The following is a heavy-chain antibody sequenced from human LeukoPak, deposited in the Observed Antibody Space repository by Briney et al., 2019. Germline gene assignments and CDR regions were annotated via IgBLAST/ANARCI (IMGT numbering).Heavy chain of an antibody. J-gene: IGHJ4*02. D-gene: IGHD6-19*01. Sequence: HPGGSLRLSCAASGFTFSSYWMSWVRQAPGKGLEWVANIKQDGSEKYYVDSVKGRFTISRDNAKNSLYLQMNSLRAEDTAVYYCAKDMVGAVAGSYDYWGQGTLVTVSS. V-gene: IGHV3-7*03. CDR2: IKQDGSEK. CDR3: AKDMVGAVAGSYDY. CDR1: GFTFSSYW.